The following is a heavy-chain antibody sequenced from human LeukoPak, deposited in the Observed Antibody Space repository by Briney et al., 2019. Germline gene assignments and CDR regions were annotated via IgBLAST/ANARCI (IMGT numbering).Heavy chain of an antibody. CDR3: TRDLVASPDYYGSGSYPHYFDY. D-gene: IGHD3-10*01. CDR1: GYTFTSYY. CDR2: INPSGGST. V-gene: IGHV1-46*01. Sequence: ASVKVSCKASGYTFTSYYMHWVRQAPGQGLEWMGIINPSGGSTSYAQKFQGRVTMTRDTSTSTVYMELSSLRSEDTAVYYCTRDLVASPDYYGSGSYPHYFDYWGQGTLVTVSS. J-gene: IGHJ4*02.